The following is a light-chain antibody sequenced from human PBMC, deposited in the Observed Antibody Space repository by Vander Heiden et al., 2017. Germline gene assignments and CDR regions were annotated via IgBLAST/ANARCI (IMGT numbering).Light chain of an antibody. CDR3: QSADSSGTYYV. CDR1: ALPKQY. CDR2: KDS. Sequence: SYELTQPPSVSVSPGQTARITCSGDALPKQYAYWYRQKQGQAPVLVIYKDSERPSGIPERFSGSSSGTTVTLTISGVQAEDEADYYCQSADSSGTYYVFGTGTKVTVL. J-gene: IGLJ1*01. V-gene: IGLV3-25*03.